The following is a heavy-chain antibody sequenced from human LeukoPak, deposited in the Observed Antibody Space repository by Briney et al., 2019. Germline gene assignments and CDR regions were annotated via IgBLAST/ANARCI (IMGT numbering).Heavy chain of an antibody. J-gene: IGHJ6*03. CDR1: GGSISSYY. Sequence: SETLSLTCTVSGGSISSYYWSWIRQPPGKGLEWIGYIYYTGSTNYNPSLKSRVAISVDTSKTQFSLNLSSVTAADTAVYYCARMRQQPYYYYPSMDVWGKGTTVTVSS. V-gene: IGHV4-59*01. CDR3: ARMRQQPYYYYPSMDV. CDR2: IYYTGST. D-gene: IGHD6-13*01.